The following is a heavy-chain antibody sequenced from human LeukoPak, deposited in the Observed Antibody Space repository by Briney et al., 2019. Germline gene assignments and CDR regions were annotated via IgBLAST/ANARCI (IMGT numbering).Heavy chain of an antibody. CDR2: FTASGGST. CDR1: GCPFNNYA. V-gene: IGHV3-23*01. D-gene: IGHD1-1*01. Sequence: PGGSLRLSCASSGCPFNNYAMTWVRQAPGKVLEWVSSFTASGGSTYCTDSVKGRFTLSRDNSKNTLYLQMSSLRAEDTAVYYCARDYPTSGIVTIFDYWGQGTLVTVSS. CDR3: ARDYPTSGIVTIFDY. J-gene: IGHJ4*02.